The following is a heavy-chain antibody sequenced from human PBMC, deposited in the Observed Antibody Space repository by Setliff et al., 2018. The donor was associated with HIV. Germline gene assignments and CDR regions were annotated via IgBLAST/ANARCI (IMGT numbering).Heavy chain of an antibody. J-gene: IGHJ3*02. CDR3: ARGTRVGANDAFDI. Sequence: GASVKVSCKASGYTFTGYYMHWVRQAPGQGLEWMGRINPNSGGTKYAQKFQGRVTMTRDTSISTAYMELSRLRSDDTAVYYCARGTRVGANDAFDIWGQGTMVTVS. CDR2: INPNSGGT. D-gene: IGHD1-26*01. CDR1: GYTFTGYY. V-gene: IGHV1-2*06.